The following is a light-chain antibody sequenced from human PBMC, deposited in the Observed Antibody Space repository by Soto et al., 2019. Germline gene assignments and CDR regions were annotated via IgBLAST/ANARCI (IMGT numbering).Light chain of an antibody. V-gene: IGKV1-5*01. CDR1: QSISSW. J-gene: IGKJ2*01. CDR3: QQYNSYPYT. Sequence: GDRVTITCRASQSISSWLAWYQQKPGKAPKFLIYDASSLASGVPSRFSGSGSGTEFTLTISSLQPDDFATYYCQQYNSYPYTFGQGTKLEIK. CDR2: DAS.